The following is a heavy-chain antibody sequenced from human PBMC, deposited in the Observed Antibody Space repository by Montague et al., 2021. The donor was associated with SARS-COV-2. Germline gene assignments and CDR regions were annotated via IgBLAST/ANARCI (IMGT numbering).Heavy chain of an antibody. CDR1: GGSSTNYF. D-gene: IGHD5-24*01. Sequence: SETLSLTCAVYGGSSTNYFWTWIRQTPAKGLEWIGEITHTGNRDFNPSLKSRVILSVDESKSQFSLKLTSVTAADTGVYYCARGTGQQLVFSYVYYGMDIWGQGTTVSVSS. V-gene: IGHV4-34*01. CDR3: ARGTGQQLVFSYVYYGMDI. J-gene: IGHJ6*02. CDR2: ITHTGNR.